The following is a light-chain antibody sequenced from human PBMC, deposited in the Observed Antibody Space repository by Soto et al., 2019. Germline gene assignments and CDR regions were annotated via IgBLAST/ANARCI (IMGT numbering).Light chain of an antibody. V-gene: IGKV3-20*01. CDR3: QHYGDLPPRVN. Sequence: EIVLTQSPVTLSLSPGEIATLSCSASQSVSSSYLAWYQQKPGQAPRLLIYGASSRATGIPDRFSGSGSGTDFTLTISRLEPEDFAVYYCQHYGDLPPRVNFGGGTKVDIK. CDR2: GAS. J-gene: IGKJ4*01. CDR1: QSVSSSY.